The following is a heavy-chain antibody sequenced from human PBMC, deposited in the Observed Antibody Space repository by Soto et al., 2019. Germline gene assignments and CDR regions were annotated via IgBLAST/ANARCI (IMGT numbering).Heavy chain of an antibody. Sequence: SETLSLTCTVSGGSISSSSYYWGWILQPPGKGLEWIGSIYYSGSTYYNPSLKSRVTISVDTSKNQFSLKLSSVTAADTAVYYCARSPLGVVGATSFDYWGQGTLVTVSS. J-gene: IGHJ4*02. V-gene: IGHV4-39*01. D-gene: IGHD1-26*01. CDR3: ARSPLGVVGATSFDY. CDR1: GGSISSSSYY. CDR2: IYYSGST.